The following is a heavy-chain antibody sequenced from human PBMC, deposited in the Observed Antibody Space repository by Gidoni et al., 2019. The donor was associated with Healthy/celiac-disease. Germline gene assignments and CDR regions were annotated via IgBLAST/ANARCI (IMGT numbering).Heavy chain of an antibody. CDR2: LNPRGGST. V-gene: IGHV1-46*01. Sequence: QVQLVQSGAEGKKPGASVKVSCKASGYTFTHYYMHWVRPATGQGLEWMGILNPRGGSTSYAQKFQGRVTMTRDTSTSTVYMELSSLRSEDTAVYYCARDWSEYYDFWSGYPTLYYYYGMDVWGQGTTVTVSS. CDR1: GYTFTHYY. CDR3: ARDWSEYYDFWSGYPTLYYYYGMDV. J-gene: IGHJ6*02. D-gene: IGHD3-3*01.